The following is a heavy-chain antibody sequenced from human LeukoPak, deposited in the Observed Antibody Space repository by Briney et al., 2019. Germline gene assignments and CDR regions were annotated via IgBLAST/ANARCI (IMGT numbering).Heavy chain of an antibody. Sequence: ASVKVSCKASGYTFTSYGISWVRQAPGQGLEWMGWISAYNGNTNYAQKLQGRVTMTTDTSTSTAYMELRSLRSDDTAAYYCARSGHYDSSGYYSHWGQGTLVTVSS. D-gene: IGHD3-22*01. J-gene: IGHJ4*02. CDR2: ISAYNGNT. CDR1: GYTFTSYG. CDR3: ARSGHYDSSGYYSH. V-gene: IGHV1-18*01.